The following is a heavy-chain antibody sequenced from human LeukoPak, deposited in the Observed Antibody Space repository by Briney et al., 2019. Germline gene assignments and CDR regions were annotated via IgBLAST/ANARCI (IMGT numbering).Heavy chain of an antibody. D-gene: IGHD3-10*01. CDR3: AKRASGSGTSLYYFDY. CDR1: GFTFSGSA. J-gene: IGHJ4*02. CDR2: ISHSGGTT. V-gene: IGHV3-23*01. Sequence: GGSLRLSCAASGFTFSGSAMHWVRQAPGKGLEWVSSISHSGGTTFYADSVKGRITISRDNSKNTLYQQMNSLRAEDTAVYYCAKRASGSGTSLYYFDYWGQGTLVTVSS.